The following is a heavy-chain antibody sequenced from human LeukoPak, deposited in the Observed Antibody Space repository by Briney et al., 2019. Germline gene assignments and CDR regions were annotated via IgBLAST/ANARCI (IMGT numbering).Heavy chain of an antibody. CDR2: IYYSGST. J-gene: IGHJ4*02. D-gene: IGHD3-9*01. Sequence: SETLSLTCTVSGGSISSSSYYWGWIRQPPGKGLECIGSIYYSGSTYYNPSLKSRVTISVDTSKNQFSLKLSSVTAADTAVYYCARRYFEVQSRQYYFDYWGQGTLVTVSS. V-gene: IGHV4-39*07. CDR3: ARRYFEVQSRQYYFDY. CDR1: GGSISSSSYY.